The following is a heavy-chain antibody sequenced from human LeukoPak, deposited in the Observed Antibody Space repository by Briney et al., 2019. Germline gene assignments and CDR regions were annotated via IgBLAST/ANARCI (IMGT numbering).Heavy chain of an antibody. CDR2: FSATDGSA. J-gene: IGHJ4*02. CDR3: AKDVGVRYFDY. V-gene: IGHV3-23*01. D-gene: IGHD2-21*01. Sequence: KAGGSLRLSCAASGFTVSSYGMTWVRQAPGKGLEWVSAFSATDGSAQYADSVKGRFTISRDNSKNTLYLQMNSLRAEDTAVYYCAKDVGVRYFDYWGQGTLVTVSS. CDR1: GFTVSSYG.